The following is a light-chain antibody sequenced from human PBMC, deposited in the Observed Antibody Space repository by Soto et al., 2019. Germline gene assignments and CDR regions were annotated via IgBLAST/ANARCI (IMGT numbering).Light chain of an antibody. Sequence: QSALTQPASVSGSPGQSITISCTGTSNDVGSYNLVSWYQQHPGKAPKLMIYEGSKRPSGVSNRFSGSKSDNTASLTISGLHAEDEADYYCCSYAGSSTSVFGGRTKLTVL. V-gene: IGLV2-23*01. J-gene: IGLJ2*01. CDR2: EGS. CDR3: CSYAGSSTSV. CDR1: SNDVGSYNL.